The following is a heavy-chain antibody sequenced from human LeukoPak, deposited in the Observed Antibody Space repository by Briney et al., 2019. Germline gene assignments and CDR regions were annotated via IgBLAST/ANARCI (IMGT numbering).Heavy chain of an antibody. CDR2: INPNSGGT. CDR3: ARVRKYYYDSSGYRFDP. CDR1: GYTFTGYY. Sequence: ASVTVSCKASGYTFTGYYMHWVRQAPGQGLEWMGWINPNSGGTNYAQKFQGRVTMTRDTSISTAYMELSRLRSDDTAVYYCARVRKYYYDSSGYRFDPWGQGTLVTVSS. V-gene: IGHV1-2*02. J-gene: IGHJ5*02. D-gene: IGHD3-22*01.